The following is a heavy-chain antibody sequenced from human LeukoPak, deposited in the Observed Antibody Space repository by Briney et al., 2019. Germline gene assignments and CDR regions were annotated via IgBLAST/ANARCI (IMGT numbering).Heavy chain of an antibody. Sequence: ASVRVSCKASGYTFTIYYMHWVRQAPGQGREGMGWINPNSGDTNYAQTFQGRVTITRDTSISTAYMELSRLRSDDTAVYYCARDFTGYCSSTSCYTLFDYWGQGTLVTVSS. CDR1: GYTFTIYY. V-gene: IGHV1-2*02. D-gene: IGHD2-2*02. J-gene: IGHJ4*02. CDR3: ARDFTGYCSSTSCYTLFDY. CDR2: INPNSGDT.